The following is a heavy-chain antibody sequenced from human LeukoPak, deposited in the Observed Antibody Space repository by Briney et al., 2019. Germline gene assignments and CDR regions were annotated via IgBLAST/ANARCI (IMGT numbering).Heavy chain of an antibody. CDR1: GGSFSGYY. D-gene: IGHD3-22*01. J-gene: IGHJ4*02. Sequence: SETLSLTCAVYGGSFSGYYWSWIRQPPGKGLEWIGEINHSGSTNYNPSLKSRVTISVDTSKNQFSLKLSSVTAADTAVYYCARILYYYDSSGYLYYFDYWGQGTLVTVSS. CDR3: ARILYYYDSSGYLYYFDY. V-gene: IGHV4-34*01. CDR2: INHSGST.